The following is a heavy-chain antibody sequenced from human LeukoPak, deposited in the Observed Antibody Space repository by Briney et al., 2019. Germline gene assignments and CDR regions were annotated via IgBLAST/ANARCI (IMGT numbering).Heavy chain of an antibody. CDR3: AREGDSRYFDY. CDR1: GGSISSGGYY. Sequence: SETLSLTCTVSGGSISSGGYYWSWIRQHPGKGLEWIGHMYNSGSTYSNPSLKSRVTILVDTTKNQFSLKLSSVTAADTAVYYCAREGDSRYFDYWGQGALVTVSS. J-gene: IGHJ4*02. V-gene: IGHV4-31*03. D-gene: IGHD2-21*01. CDR2: MYNSGST.